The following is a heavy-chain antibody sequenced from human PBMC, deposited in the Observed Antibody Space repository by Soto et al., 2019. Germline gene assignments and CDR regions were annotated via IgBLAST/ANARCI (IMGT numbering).Heavy chain of an antibody. CDR1: GYTFTSYG. J-gene: IGHJ6*02. CDR3: ARPYGSGSYYVYYGMDV. Sequence: QVQLVQSGAEVKKPGASVKVSCKASGYTFTSYGISWVRQAPGQGLEWMGWISAYNGNTNYAQKLQGRVTMTTDTATSTAYMELRSLRSDDTAVYYCARPYGSGSYYVYYGMDVWGQGTTVTVSS. V-gene: IGHV1-18*01. D-gene: IGHD3-10*01. CDR2: ISAYNGNT.